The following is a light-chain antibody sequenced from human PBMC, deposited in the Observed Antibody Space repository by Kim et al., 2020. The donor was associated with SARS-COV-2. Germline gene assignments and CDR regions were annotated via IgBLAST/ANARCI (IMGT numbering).Light chain of an antibody. J-gene: IGLJ2*01. V-gene: IGLV3-19*01. CDR1: SLRSYY. CDR2: GKN. CDR3: NSRDSTTNQLI. Sequence: SSELTQDPAVSVALGQTVRITCQGDSLRSYYASWYQQKPGQAPVVVIYGKNDRLSGIPDRFSGSRSGSTASLTITGAHAEDEADYYCNSRDSTTNQLIFGGGTQLTVL.